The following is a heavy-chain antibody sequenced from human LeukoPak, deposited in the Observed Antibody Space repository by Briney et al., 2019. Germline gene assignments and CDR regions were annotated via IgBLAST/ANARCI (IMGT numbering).Heavy chain of an antibody. J-gene: IGHJ6*02. Sequence: GGSLRLSCAASGFTVSSNYMSWVRQAPGKGLEWVSVIYSGGSTYYADSVKGRFTTSRDNSKNTLYLQMNSLRAEDTAVYYCARVPGGGGSYYYYYGMDVWGQGTTVTVSS. V-gene: IGHV3-66*02. D-gene: IGHD1-26*01. CDR1: GFTVSSNY. CDR3: ARVPGGGGSYYYYYGMDV. CDR2: IYSGGST.